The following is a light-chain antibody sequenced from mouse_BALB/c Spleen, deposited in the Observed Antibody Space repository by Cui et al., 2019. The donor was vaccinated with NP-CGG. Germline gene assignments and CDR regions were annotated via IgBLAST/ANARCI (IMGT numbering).Light chain of an antibody. J-gene: IGLJ1*01. CDR1: TGAVTTSNY. Sequence: QPFLTQEPPLTTSPGETVTLTCRSSTGAVTTSNYANWVQEKPDHLFTGLIGGTNNRAPGVPARFSGSLIGDKAALTITGAQTEDEAIYFCVLWYSNHWVFGGGTKLTVL. V-gene: IGLV1*01. CDR2: GTN. CDR3: VLWYSNHWV.